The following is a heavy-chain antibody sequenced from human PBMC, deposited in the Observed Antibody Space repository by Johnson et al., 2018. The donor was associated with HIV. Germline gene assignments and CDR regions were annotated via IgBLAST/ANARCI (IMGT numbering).Heavy chain of an antibody. J-gene: IGHJ3*02. V-gene: IGHV3-9*01. CDR1: GFTFDNYA. D-gene: IGHD4-23*01. Sequence: VQLVDSGGGLVQPGRSLRLSCAASGFTFDNYAMHWVRQAPGKGLEWVSGLTWNSDTIAYVDSVKGRFTISRDSAKKSLYLQMNSLRPEDTAVYYCVKDIGYGGPSDGAFDIWGQGTMVTVSS. CDR3: VKDIGYGGPSDGAFDI. CDR2: LTWNSDTI.